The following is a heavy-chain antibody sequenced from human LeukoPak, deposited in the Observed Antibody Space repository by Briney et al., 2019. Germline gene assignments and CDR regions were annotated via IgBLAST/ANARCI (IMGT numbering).Heavy chain of an antibody. Sequence: GRSLRLSCAASGFTFSSYAMHWVRQAPGKGLEWVAVISYDGSNKYYADSVKGRFTISRDNSRNTLYLQMNSLRAEDTAVYYCAKDIGGVGMAGCDYWGQGTLVTVSS. CDR2: ISYDGSNK. CDR1: GFTFSSYA. D-gene: IGHD6-19*01. CDR3: AKDIGGVGMAGCDY. V-gene: IGHV3-30-3*01. J-gene: IGHJ4*02.